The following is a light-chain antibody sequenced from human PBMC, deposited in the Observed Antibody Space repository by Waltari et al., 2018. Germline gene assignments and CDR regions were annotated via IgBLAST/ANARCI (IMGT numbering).Light chain of an antibody. CDR1: SSDIGGYNY. CDR3: SSYIDSSTLEL. V-gene: IGLV2-14*03. J-gene: IGLJ2*01. Sequence: QSALTQPASVSGSPGQSITISCTGTSSDIGGYNYVSWYKQVPGKAPKLMIYDVSNRPSGVSSRFSGSKAGNTASLTISGLQAEDEADYFCSSYIDSSTLELFGGGTSLTVL. CDR2: DVS.